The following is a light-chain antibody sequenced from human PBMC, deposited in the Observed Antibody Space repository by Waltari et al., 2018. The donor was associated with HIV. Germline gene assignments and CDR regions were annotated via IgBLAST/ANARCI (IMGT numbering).Light chain of an antibody. V-gene: IGLV1-51*02. CDR3: GTWDSSLSVWV. CDR2: ENN. CDR1: SSNIGTHY. Sequence: QSVLTQPPSVSAAPGQKVTISCSGSSSNIGTHYVSWYQQLPGTAPKLLIYENNKRPSGIPDRFSGSKSGTSATLGITGLQTGDEAEYYCGTWDSSLSVWVFGGGTKLTVL. J-gene: IGLJ3*02.